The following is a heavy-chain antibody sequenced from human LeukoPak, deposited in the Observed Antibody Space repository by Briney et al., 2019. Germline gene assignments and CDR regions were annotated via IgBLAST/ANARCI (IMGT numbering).Heavy chain of an antibody. V-gene: IGHV4-59*01. CDR1: GGSISSYY. Sequence: SETLSLTSTVSGGSISSYYWSWIRQPPGKGLEWIGYIYYSGSTSYNPSLKSRVTISIDTSKNQFSLKLSSVTAADTAVYYCASSYGESSGYIPWAFWGQGTMVTVSS. CDR3: ASSYGESSGYIPWAF. D-gene: IGHD3-22*01. CDR2: IYYSGST. J-gene: IGHJ3*01.